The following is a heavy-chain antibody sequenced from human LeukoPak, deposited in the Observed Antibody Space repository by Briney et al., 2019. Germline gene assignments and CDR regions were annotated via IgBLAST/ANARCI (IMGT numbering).Heavy chain of an antibody. V-gene: IGHV3-74*01. J-gene: IGHJ1*01. Sequence: PGGSLRLSCAASGFTFSNXWXHWVRQGPXXXXXXXXXXRSDGTXTXYADSVKXRXTISRDNAKNTLYLQMSSLRAEDTAVYYCARGGDPVKYYAEYFQYWGQGTLVTVSS. CDR2: XRSDGTXT. CDR3: ARGGDPVKYYAEYFQY. D-gene: IGHD2-21*02. CDR1: GFTFSNXW.